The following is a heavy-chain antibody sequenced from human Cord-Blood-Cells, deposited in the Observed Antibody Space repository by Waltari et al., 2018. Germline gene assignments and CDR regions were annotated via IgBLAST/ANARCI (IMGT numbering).Heavy chain of an antibody. V-gene: IGHV1-18*01. D-gene: IGHD6-19*01. Sequence: QVQLVQSGAEVKKPGASVKVSCKASGYTFTSYGISWVRPAPGQGLEWMGWISAYNGNTNYAQKLQGRVTMTTDTSTSTAYMELRSLRSDDTAVYYCARHAGIAVAGEDGGWFDPWGQGTLVTVSS. CDR2: ISAYNGNT. J-gene: IGHJ5*02. CDR1: GYTFTSYG. CDR3: ARHAGIAVAGEDGGWFDP.